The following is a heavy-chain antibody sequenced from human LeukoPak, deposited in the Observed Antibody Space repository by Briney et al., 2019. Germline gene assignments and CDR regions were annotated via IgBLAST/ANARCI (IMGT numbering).Heavy chain of an antibody. CDR1: GYTFTGYY. CDR2: INPNSGGT. J-gene: IGHJ4*02. CDR3: ARDSSSSWHFDY. Sequence: ASVKVSCKASGYTFTGYYMHWVRQAPGQGLEWMGWINPNSGGTNYAQKFQGRVTMTRDTSISTAYMELSRLRSDDTAVYYCARDSSSSWHFDYWGQGTLVTVSS. D-gene: IGHD6-13*01. V-gene: IGHV1-2*02.